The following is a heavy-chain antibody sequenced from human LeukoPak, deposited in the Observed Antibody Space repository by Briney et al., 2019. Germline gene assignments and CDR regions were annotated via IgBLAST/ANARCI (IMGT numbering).Heavy chain of an antibody. CDR3: ARPPAGTGWDAFDI. CDR2: ISSSSSYI. D-gene: IGHD6-13*01. J-gene: IGHJ3*02. Sequence: PGGSLRLSCAASGFTFSSYSMNWVRQAPGKGLEWVSSISSSSSYIYYADSVKGRFTISRDNSKNTLYLQMNSLRAEDTAVYYCARPPAGTGWDAFDIWGQGTMVTVSS. V-gene: IGHV3-21*04. CDR1: GFTFSSYS.